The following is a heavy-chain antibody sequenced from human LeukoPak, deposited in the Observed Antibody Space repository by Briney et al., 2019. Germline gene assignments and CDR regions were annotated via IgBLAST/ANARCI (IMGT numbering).Heavy chain of an antibody. V-gene: IGHV5-51*01. D-gene: IGHD1-26*01. J-gene: IGHJ4*02. Sequence: PGESLKISCKGSAYIFTSHWSGLVRQMPGKGLEWMGIIYPGDSDTRYSPSFQGQVTISAAKSISTAYLQWSSLKASDTAMYYCARHRSYSGSYWVDYWGQGTLVTVSS. CDR1: AYIFTSHW. CDR2: IYPGDSDT. CDR3: ARHRSYSGSYWVDY.